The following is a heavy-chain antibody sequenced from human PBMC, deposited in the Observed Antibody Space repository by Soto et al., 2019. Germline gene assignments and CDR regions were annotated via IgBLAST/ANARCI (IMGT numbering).Heavy chain of an antibody. J-gene: IGHJ4*02. CDR1: GYSFTSYW. CDR2: IYPGDSDT. V-gene: IGHV5-51*01. D-gene: IGHD6-6*01. Sequence: PGESLKISCKGSGYSFTSYWIGWVRQMPGKGLGWMGIIYPGDSDTRYSPSFQGQVTISADKSISTAYLQWSSLKASDTAMYYCARRDEYSSSSEAFDYWGQGTLVTVSS. CDR3: ARRDEYSSSSEAFDY.